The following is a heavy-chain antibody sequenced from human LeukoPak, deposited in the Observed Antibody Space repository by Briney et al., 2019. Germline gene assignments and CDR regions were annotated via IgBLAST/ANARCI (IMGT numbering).Heavy chain of an antibody. CDR2: ISGTGDRT. V-gene: IGHV3-23*01. D-gene: IGHD2-2*02. CDR1: GFRFSSFA. J-gene: IGHJ4*02. Sequence: PGGSLRLSCAASGFRFSSFALSWVRQAPGKGLEWVSAISGTGDRTFYGDSVKGRFTISRDNSLNTLFLQMNSLSAEDTAIYYCAKSRYQLLDHFDYWGQGTLVTVSS. CDR3: AKSRYQLLDHFDY.